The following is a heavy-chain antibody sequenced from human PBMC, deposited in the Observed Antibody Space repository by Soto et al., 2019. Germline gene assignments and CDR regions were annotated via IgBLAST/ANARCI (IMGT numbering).Heavy chain of an antibody. CDR1: GGSISSSSYY. D-gene: IGHD2-2*01. Sequence: QLQLQESGPGLVKPSETLSLTCTVSGGSISSSSYYWGWIWQPPGKGLEWIGSIYYSGSTYYNPSLKSRVTISVDTSKNQVSRKLSSVTAADTAVYYCARHEVETATNNWFDPWGQGTLVTVSS. V-gene: IGHV4-39*01. CDR3: ARHEVETATNNWFDP. CDR2: IYYSGST. J-gene: IGHJ5*02.